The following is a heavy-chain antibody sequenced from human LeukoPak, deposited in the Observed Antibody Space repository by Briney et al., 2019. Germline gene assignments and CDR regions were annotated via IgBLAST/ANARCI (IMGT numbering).Heavy chain of an antibody. V-gene: IGHV3-33*01. CDR2: IWYDGSNK. J-gene: IGHJ5*02. D-gene: IGHD1-26*01. Sequence: GGSLRLSCAASGFTFSSYGMHWVRQAPGKGLEWVAVIWYDGSNKYYADSVKGRFTISRDNPKNTLYLQMNSLRAEDTAVYYCARDGSGSYGWFDPWGQGTLVTVSS. CDR3: ARDGSGSYGWFDP. CDR1: GFTFSSYG.